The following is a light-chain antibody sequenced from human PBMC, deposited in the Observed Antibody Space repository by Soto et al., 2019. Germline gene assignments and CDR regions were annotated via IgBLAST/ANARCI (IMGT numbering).Light chain of an antibody. Sequence: QSVLTQPPSASASLGASVTLTCTLSSGYSNYKVDWYQQRPGKGPRFVMRVGPGGIVGSKGDGSAARFSVLGSGLNRYLTITNIQSEDESDYHCGAYHGRVRHFVHLVFGGGTKVTVL. CDR2: VGPGGIVG. CDR1: SGYSNYK. J-gene: IGLJ2*01. V-gene: IGLV9-49*01. CDR3: GAYHGRVRHFVHLV.